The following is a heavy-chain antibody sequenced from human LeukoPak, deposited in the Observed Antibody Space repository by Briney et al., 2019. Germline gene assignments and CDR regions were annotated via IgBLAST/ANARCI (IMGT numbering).Heavy chain of an antibody. Sequence: KPGGSLRLSCAASGFTFSRYSMNWVRQAPGKGLEWVSCISSSSSYIYYANSVKGRFTISRDNAKNSLYLQMNSLRAEDTAVYYCVRDYENLTGSKTRFHYWGQGTLVTVSS. CDR3: VRDYENLTGSKTRFHY. V-gene: IGHV3-21*01. CDR1: GFTFSRYS. CDR2: ISSSSSYI. J-gene: IGHJ4*02. D-gene: IGHD3-9*01.